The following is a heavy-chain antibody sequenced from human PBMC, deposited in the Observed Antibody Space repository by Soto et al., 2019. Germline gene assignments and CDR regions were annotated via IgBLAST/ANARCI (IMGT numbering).Heavy chain of an antibody. D-gene: IGHD1-26*01. CDR3: ASRPSGSGFDP. Sequence: QLQLQESGSGLVKPSQTLSLTCAVSGGSISSGGYSWSWIRQPPGKGLECIGYIYHSGSTYYNLSLKSRVTISVDRSKNQFSLKLSSVTAADTAVYYCASRPSGSGFDPWGQGTLVTVSS. V-gene: IGHV4-30-2*01. J-gene: IGHJ5*02. CDR1: GGSISSGGYS. CDR2: IYHSGST.